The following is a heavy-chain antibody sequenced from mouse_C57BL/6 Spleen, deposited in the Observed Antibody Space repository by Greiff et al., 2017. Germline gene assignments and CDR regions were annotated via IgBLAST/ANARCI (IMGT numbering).Heavy chain of an antibody. D-gene: IGHD4-1*01. CDR1: GYAFSSSW. J-gene: IGHJ2*01. Sequence: VKLMESGPELVKPGASVKISCKASGYAFSSSWMNWVKQRPGKGLEWIGRIYPGDGDTNYNGKFKGKATLTADKSSSTAYMQLSSLTSEDSAVYFCARSGLGYFDYWGQGTTLTVSS. CDR2: IYPGDGDT. CDR3: ARSGLGYFDY. V-gene: IGHV1-82*01.